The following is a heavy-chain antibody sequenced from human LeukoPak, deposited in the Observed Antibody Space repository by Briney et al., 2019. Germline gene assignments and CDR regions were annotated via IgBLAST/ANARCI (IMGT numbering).Heavy chain of an antibody. CDR2: VYHSGST. CDR3: ATHADLVYPYDLPIDP. J-gene: IGHJ5*02. CDR1: GGSISSNNW. V-gene: IGHV4-4*02. D-gene: IGHD3-16*01. Sequence: PSETLSLTCAVSGGSISSNNWWSWARHPPGKGLEGIGEVYHSGSTNYNPSLKSRVTISVYKSNNQFSLKLSSVTAADTAVYYWATHADLVYPYDLPIDPWGQGTLVTVSS.